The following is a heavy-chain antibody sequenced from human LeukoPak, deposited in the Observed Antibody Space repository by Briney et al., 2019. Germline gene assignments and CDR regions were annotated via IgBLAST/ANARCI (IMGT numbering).Heavy chain of an antibody. J-gene: IGHJ4*02. CDR3: ARLEDFSSYPRFDY. CDR2: FYPGDSDT. Sequence: GESLKISCTASEYKFTDNWIAWVRQMPGKGLEWMGLFYPGDSDTRYNPSFQGQVTMSGDKSTDTAYLQWTSVKASDSAMYYCARLEDFSSYPRFDYWAREPWSPSPQ. V-gene: IGHV5-51*01. CDR1: EYKFTDNW. D-gene: IGHD6-13*01.